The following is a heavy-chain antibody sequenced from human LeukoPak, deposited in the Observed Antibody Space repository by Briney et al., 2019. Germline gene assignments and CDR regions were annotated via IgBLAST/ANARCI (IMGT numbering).Heavy chain of an antibody. D-gene: IGHD3-10*01. CDR1: GYTFTSYG. J-gene: IGHJ4*02. V-gene: IGHV1-18*01. CDR2: ISAHNGHT. Sequence: ASVKVSCKASGYTFTSYGISWVRQAPGQGLEWMGWISAHNGHTNYAQKLQGRATMTTDTSTSTAYMELRSLRSDDTAVYYCARITMVRGVIITFGYWGQGTLVTVSS. CDR3: ARITMVRGVIITFGY.